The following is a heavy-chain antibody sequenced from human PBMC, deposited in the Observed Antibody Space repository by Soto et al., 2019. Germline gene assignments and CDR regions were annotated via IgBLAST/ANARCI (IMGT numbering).Heavy chain of an antibody. Sequence: QVQLVQSGAEVKKPGSSVKVSCKASGGTFSSYAISWVRQAPGQGPEWMGGIIPIFGTANYAQKFQGRVTITADESTSTAYMELSSLRSEDTAVYYCARDLRPGSSGQYYFDYWGQGTLVTVSS. CDR2: IIPIFGTA. CDR1: GGTFSSYA. J-gene: IGHJ4*02. V-gene: IGHV1-69*01. D-gene: IGHD6-19*01. CDR3: ARDLRPGSSGQYYFDY.